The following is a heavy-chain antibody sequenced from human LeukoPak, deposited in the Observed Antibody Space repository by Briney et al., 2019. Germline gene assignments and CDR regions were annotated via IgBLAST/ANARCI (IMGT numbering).Heavy chain of an antibody. CDR1: GGSFSGYY. D-gene: IGHD3-3*01. V-gene: IGHV4-34*01. CDR3: ARDFRGGYDFWSGYYTPYYFDY. CDR2: IYHSGST. J-gene: IGHJ4*02. Sequence: SETLSLTCAVYGGSFSGYYWSWIRQPPGKGLEWIGSIYHSGSTYYNPSLKSRVTISVDTSKNQFSLKLSSVTAADTAVYYCARDFRGGYDFWSGYYTPYYFDYWGQGTLVTVSP.